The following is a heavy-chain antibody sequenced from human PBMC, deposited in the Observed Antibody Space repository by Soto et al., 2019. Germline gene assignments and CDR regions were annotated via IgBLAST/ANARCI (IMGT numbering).Heavy chain of an antibody. J-gene: IGHJ4*02. V-gene: IGHV3-72*01. Sequence: EVQLVESGGGLVQPGGSLRLSCAASGFTFSDHYMEWVRQAPGKGLEWVGRTRSKANSYTTEYAASVKGRFTISRDDSKNSLYLQMNSLKTEDTAIYYCARVASAYYFDYWGQGTLVTVSS. CDR3: ARVASAYYFDY. CDR2: TRSKANSYTT. CDR1: GFTFSDHY.